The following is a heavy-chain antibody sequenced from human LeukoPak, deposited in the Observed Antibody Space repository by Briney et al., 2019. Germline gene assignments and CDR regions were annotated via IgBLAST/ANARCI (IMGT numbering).Heavy chain of an antibody. CDR2: IRSKAYGGTT. CDR3: TPYGY. CDR1: GFTFGDYA. V-gene: IGHV3-49*04. D-gene: IGHD3-16*01. Sequence: QSVRSLRLSCTASGFTFGDYAMSWVRQAPGKGLEWVGFIRSKAYGGTTEYAASVKGRFTISRDDSKSIAYLQMNSLKTEDTAVYYCTPYGYWGQGTLVTVSS. J-gene: IGHJ4*02.